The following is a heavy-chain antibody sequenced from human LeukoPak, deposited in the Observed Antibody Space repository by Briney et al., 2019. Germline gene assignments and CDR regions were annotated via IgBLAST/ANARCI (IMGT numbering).Heavy chain of an antibody. V-gene: IGHV3-74*01. CDR2: IKSDGSRT. D-gene: IGHD4-23*01. CDR3: VREPDYGGYSGSTSQSGV. J-gene: IGHJ6*02. Sequence: GGSLRLSCAASGFTFSNYWMHWVRQAPGKGLVWVSRIKSDGSRTNYADSVKGRFTISRDNAKNTLFLQMNSLRAEDTAVYYCVREPDYGGYSGSTSQSGVWGQGTTVTVSS. CDR1: GFTFSNYW.